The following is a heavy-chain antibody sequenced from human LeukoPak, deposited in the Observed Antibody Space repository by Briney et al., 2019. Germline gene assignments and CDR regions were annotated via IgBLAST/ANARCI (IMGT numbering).Heavy chain of an antibody. CDR2: IIPIFGTA. CDR1: GGTFSSYA. J-gene: IGHJ3*02. D-gene: IGHD3-16*01. CDR3: ASEEGDDAFDI. V-gene: IGHV1-69*01. Sequence: SVKISCKASGGTFSSYAISWVRQAPGQGLEWMGGIIPIFGTANYAQKFQGRVTITADESTSTAYMELSSLRSEDTAVYYCASEEGDDAFDIWGQGTMVTVSS.